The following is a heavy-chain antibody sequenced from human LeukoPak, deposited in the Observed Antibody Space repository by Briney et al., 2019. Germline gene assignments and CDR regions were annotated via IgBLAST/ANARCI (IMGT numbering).Heavy chain of an antibody. Sequence: GGSLRLSCAASGLTFSTYWMHWVRQAPGKGLVWVSRINGDGSLSYADSVKGRFTIPRDNTKNMLYLQMNSLRAEDTAVYYCAGGASSTVRYWGQGTLVTVSS. CDR2: INGDGSL. J-gene: IGHJ4*02. CDR3: AGGASSTVRY. V-gene: IGHV3-74*01. D-gene: IGHD6-13*01. CDR1: GLTFSTYW.